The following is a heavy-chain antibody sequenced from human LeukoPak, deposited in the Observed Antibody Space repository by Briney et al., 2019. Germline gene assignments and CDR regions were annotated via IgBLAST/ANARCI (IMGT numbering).Heavy chain of an antibody. Sequence: SETLSLTCTVSGGSISSNDWWSWVRQPPGKGLEWIGEVYQSGSTNYNPSLKSRVTISVDKSKNQFSLKLTSVTAADTAVYYCARDQTNNWLDPWGQGTLVTVSS. CDR1: GGSISSNDW. D-gene: IGHD4-11*01. V-gene: IGHV4-4*02. J-gene: IGHJ5*02. CDR3: ARDQTNNWLDP. CDR2: VYQSGST.